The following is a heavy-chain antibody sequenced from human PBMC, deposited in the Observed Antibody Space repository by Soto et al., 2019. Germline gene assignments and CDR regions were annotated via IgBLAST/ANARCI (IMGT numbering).Heavy chain of an antibody. D-gene: IGHD4-17*01. V-gene: IGHV3-9*01. Sequence: GGSLRLSCAASGFTFDAYAMHWVRQAPGKGLEWVSGISWNSGSIGYADSVKGRFTISRDNAENSLYLQMNSLRAEDTALYYCAKDDYAARVYGMDVWGQGTTVTVSS. J-gene: IGHJ6*02. CDR1: GFTFDAYA. CDR3: AKDDYAARVYGMDV. CDR2: ISWNSGSI.